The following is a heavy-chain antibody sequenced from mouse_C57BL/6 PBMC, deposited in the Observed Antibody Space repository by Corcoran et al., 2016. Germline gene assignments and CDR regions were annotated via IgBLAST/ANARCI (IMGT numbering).Heavy chain of an antibody. CDR1: GYTFTDYY. Sequence: EVQLQQYGPELVKPGASVKLSCKASGYTFTDYYMNGVKQSHGKSLEWIGDINPNNGGTSYNQKFKGKATLTVDKSSSTAYMELRSLTSEDSAVYYCATLRSFAYWGQGTLVTVSA. CDR3: ATLRSFAY. V-gene: IGHV1-26*01. J-gene: IGHJ3*01. D-gene: IGHD1-1*01. CDR2: INPNNGGT.